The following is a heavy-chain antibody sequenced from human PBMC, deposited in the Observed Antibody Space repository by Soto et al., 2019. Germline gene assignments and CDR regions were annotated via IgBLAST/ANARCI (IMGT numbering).Heavy chain of an antibody. Sequence: SETLSLTCTVSGGSISSSSYYWGWSRQPPGKGLEWIGSIYYTGSTNYNPSLKSRVTISVDTSKNHFSLKMTSVTAADTAVYYCARGAITTQNWFDPWGQGTLVTVSS. CDR3: ARGAITTQNWFDP. CDR2: IYYTGST. CDR1: GGSISSSSYY. D-gene: IGHD4-4*01. J-gene: IGHJ5*02. V-gene: IGHV4-39*07.